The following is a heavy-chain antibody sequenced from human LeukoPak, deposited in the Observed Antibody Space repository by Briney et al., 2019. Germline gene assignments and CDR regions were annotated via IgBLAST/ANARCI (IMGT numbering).Heavy chain of an antibody. V-gene: IGHV1-18*04. CDR1: GYTFTGYY. CDR2: ISPDNMNT. D-gene: IGHD2-15*01. CDR3: ARCSGGSCYSDAFDI. J-gene: IGHJ3*02. Sequence: GASVKVSCKASGYTFTGYYMHWVRQAPGQGLEWMGWISPDNMNTNYAQKLQGRVTMTTDTTTSTAYMELRSLRSDDTAVYYCARCSGGSCYSDAFDIWGQGTMVTVSS.